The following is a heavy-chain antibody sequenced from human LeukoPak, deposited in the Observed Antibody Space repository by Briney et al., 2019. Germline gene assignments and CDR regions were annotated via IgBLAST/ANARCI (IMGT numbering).Heavy chain of an antibody. V-gene: IGHV3-30*18. CDR1: GFTFSSSG. Sequence: GGSLRHFWAGSGFTFSSSGMHWVRQAPGKGLEWVALISSDGSNKYYADSVRGRFTISRDNSNNTLYLQMNSLRAEDTAVYYCAKDLSYGYSFEYWG. D-gene: IGHD5-18*01. CDR2: ISSDGSNK. J-gene: IGHJ4*01. CDR3: AKDLSYGYSFEY.